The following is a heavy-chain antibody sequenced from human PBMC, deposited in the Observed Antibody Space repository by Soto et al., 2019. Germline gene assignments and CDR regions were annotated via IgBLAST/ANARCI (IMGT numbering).Heavy chain of an antibody. D-gene: IGHD3-10*01. CDR2: IYYSGST. CDR3: ARRYGSAFDI. J-gene: IGHJ3*02. CDR1: GGSISSYY. Sequence: SETLSLTCTVSGGSISSYYWSWIRQPPGKGLEWIGYIYYSGSTNYNPSLKSRVTISVDTSKNQFSLKLSSVTAADTAVYYCARRYGSAFDIWGQGTMVTVTS. V-gene: IGHV4-59*01.